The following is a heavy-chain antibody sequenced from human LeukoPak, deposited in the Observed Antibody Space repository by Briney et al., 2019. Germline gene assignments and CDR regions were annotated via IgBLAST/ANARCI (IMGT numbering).Heavy chain of an antibody. CDR2: INPNSGGT. Sequence: ASVKVSCKASGYTFTSYYMHWVRQAPGQGLEWMGRINPNSGGTNYAQKFQGRVTMTRDTSISTAYMELSRLRSDDTAVYYCATWSEDTAMVDFDYWGQGTLVTVSS. J-gene: IGHJ4*02. V-gene: IGHV1-2*06. CDR3: ATWSEDTAMVDFDY. D-gene: IGHD5-18*01. CDR1: GYTFTSYY.